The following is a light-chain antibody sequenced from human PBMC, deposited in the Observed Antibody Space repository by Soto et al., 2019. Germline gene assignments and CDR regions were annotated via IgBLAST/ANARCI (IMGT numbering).Light chain of an antibody. CDR3: QQYGSSPPST. CDR2: GAS. J-gene: IGKJ1*01. V-gene: IGKV3-20*01. CDR1: QSVSSSY. Sequence: EMVLTQSPDTLSLSPGERATLSCRASQSVSSSYLAWYQQKPGQAPRLLIYGASSRATGIPDRFSGSGSGTDFTLTISRLEPEDFAVYYCQQYGSSPPSTFGQGTKVDIK.